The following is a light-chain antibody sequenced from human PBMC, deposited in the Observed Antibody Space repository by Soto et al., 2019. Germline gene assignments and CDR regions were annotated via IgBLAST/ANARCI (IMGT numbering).Light chain of an antibody. J-gene: IGKJ4*01. V-gene: IGKV3-11*01. Sequence: EIVLTQSPATLSLSPGERATLSCRASQSVSSYLAWYQQKPGQAPRLLIYDASNRATGIPARFSGSGSGTVITLTTSSLEPEDFEVYYCQPGTFGGGTKVEIK. CDR3: QPGT. CDR2: DAS. CDR1: QSVSSY.